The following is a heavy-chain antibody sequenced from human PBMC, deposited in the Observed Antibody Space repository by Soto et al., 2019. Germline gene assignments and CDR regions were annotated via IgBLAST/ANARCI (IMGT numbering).Heavy chain of an antibody. CDR1: GYTFTSYA. V-gene: IGHV1-3*01. CDR3: ARGDGDYHDGNGYLGRH. J-gene: IGHJ4*02. D-gene: IGHD3-22*01. Sequence: ASVKVSCKASGYTFTSYAMHWVRQAPGQRLEWMGWINAGNGNTKYSQKFQGRVTITRDTSANTAYMELNSLRVEDTAVYYCARGDGDYHDGNGYLGRHWGQGTLVTVSS. CDR2: INAGNGNT.